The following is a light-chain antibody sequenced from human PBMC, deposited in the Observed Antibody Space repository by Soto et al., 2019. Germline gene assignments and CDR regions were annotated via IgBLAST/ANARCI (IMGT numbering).Light chain of an antibody. CDR2: GAS. CDR3: HHAQRYGA. CDR1: QSITNW. Sequence: RASQSITNWLAWYQQKPGKAPKLLIYGASTLESGVPSRFSGSGSGKTFTLSSIGLQADAFVPSMSHHAQRYGAIGQGTKVDIK. J-gene: IGKJ1*01. V-gene: IGKV1-5*01.